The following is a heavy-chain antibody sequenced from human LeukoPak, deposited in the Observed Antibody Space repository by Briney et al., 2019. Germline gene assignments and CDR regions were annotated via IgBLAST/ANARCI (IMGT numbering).Heavy chain of an antibody. D-gene: IGHD3-9*01. J-gene: IGHJ6*03. CDR3: ARDVFHYDILTLGNYYYYYMDV. CDR1: GYTFTSYG. CDR2: ISAYNGNT. Sequence: ASVKVSCKASGYTFTSYGISWVRQAPGQGLEWMGWISAYNGNTNYAQKLQGRVTMTTDTSTSTAYMELRSLRSDDTAVYYCARDVFHYDILTLGNYYYYYMDVWAKGPRSPSP. V-gene: IGHV1-18*01.